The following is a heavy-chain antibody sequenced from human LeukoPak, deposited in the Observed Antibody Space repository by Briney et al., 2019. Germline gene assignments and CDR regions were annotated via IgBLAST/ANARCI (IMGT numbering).Heavy chain of an antibody. V-gene: IGHV4-61*02. Sequence: SETLSLTCTVSGGSISSGSYYWSWIRQPAGKGLEWIGRIYTSGSTNYNPSLKSRVTISVDTSKNQFSLKLSSVTAADTAVYYCARDLPTLIAAASIWGQGTMATVSS. D-gene: IGHD6-13*01. CDR2: IYTSGST. CDR3: ARDLPTLIAAASI. CDR1: GGSISSGSYY. J-gene: IGHJ3*02.